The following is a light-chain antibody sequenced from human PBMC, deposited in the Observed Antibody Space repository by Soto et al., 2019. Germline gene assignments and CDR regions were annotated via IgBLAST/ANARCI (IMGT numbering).Light chain of an antibody. CDR2: DAS. Sequence: DIQMTQSPSTLSASVGDRVTITCRASQSISSWSAWYQQKPGKAPKLLIYDASSLESGVPSRFSGSGSGTEFTLTISSLQPDDFAVYYCQQYNSYSPLTFGGGSKV. V-gene: IGKV1-5*01. CDR3: QQYNSYSPLT. CDR1: QSISSW. J-gene: IGKJ4*01.